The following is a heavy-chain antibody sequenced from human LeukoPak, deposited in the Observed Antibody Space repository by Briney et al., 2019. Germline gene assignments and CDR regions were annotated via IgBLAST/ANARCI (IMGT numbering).Heavy chain of an antibody. D-gene: IGHD3-22*01. V-gene: IGHV4-4*07. CDR3: ARDPYYESSGYYRDY. Sequence: SETLSLTCTVSGGSISGYYWSWLRQPAGKGLEWIGRIYISGSTNYNPSLKSRVTMSVDTSKNQFSLKLTSVTAADTAVYYCARDPYYESSGYYRDYWGQGTLVTVSS. J-gene: IGHJ4*02. CDR2: IYISGST. CDR1: GGSISGYY.